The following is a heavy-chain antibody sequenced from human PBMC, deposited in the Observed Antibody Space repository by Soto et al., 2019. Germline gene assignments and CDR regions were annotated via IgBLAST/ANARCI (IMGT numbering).Heavy chain of an antibody. CDR1: GFTFDDYG. CDR3: AIHGDYYGSGSYYYFIDY. J-gene: IGHJ4*02. CDR2: INWNGGST. V-gene: IGHV3-20*04. Sequence: PGGSLRLSCAASGFTFDDYGMSWVRQAPGKGLEWVSGINWNGGSTGYADSVKGRFTISRDNAKNSLYLQMNSLRAEDTALYYCAIHGDYYGSGSYYYFIDYRGQRTPVTVPQ. D-gene: IGHD3-10*01.